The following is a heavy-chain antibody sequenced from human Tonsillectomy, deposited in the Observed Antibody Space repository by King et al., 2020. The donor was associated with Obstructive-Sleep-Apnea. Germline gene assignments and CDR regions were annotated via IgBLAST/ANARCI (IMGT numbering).Heavy chain of an antibody. CDR2: IKSKTDGGTI. CDR1: GFSFCNAW. J-gene: IGHJ3*02. V-gene: IGHV3-15*01. Sequence: EVQLVESGGGLVKPGGSLRLSCVASGFSFCNAWMSWVRQAPGKGLEWVGRIKSKTDGGTIDYAAPVKGRFTISRDDSKNTLYLQMNGLKTEDTAVYYCTTVGYGDYSTPTDDAFDIWGQGTMVTVSS. D-gene: IGHD4-17*01. CDR3: TTVGYGDYSTPTDDAFDI.